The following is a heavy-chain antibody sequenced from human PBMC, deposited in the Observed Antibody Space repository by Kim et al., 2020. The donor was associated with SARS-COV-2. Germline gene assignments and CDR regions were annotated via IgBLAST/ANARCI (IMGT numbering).Heavy chain of an antibody. CDR1: GFTFGDYA. V-gene: IGHV3-49*03. CDR3: TRDQHHIAAYRYGMDV. Sequence: GGSLRLSCTASGFTFGDYAMSWFRQAPGKGLEWVGFIRCKAYGGTSAYSASVRGSFSISRAESTSIAYLHMHSPKTAATAVYYSTRDQHHIAAYRYGMDV. CDR2: IRCKAYGGTS. J-gene: IGHJ6*01. D-gene: IGHD6-13*01.